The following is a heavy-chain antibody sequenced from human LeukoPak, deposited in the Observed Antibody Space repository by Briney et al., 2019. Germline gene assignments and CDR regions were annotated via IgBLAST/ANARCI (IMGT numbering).Heavy chain of an antibody. V-gene: IGHV1-69*13. CDR1: GGTFSSYA. D-gene: IGHD6-13*01. CDR2: IIPIFGTA. Sequence: ASVKVSCKASGGTFSSYAISWVRQAPGQGLEWMGGIIPIFGTANYAQKFQGRVTITADESTSTAYMELSSLRSEDTAVYYCARVGLGDIAAGFESFDYWGQGTLVTVSS. J-gene: IGHJ4*02. CDR3: ARVGLGDIAAGFESFDY.